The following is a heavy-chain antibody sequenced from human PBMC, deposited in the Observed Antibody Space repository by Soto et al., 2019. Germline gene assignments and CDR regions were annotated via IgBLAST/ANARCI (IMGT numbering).Heavy chain of an antibody. CDR3: ARGHRPSKSQLIAVAEDLWDY. CDR2: ISYDGSNK. D-gene: IGHD6-19*01. Sequence: QVQLVESGGGVVQPGRSLRLSCAASGFTFSSYAMHWVRQAPGKGLEWVAVISYDGSNKYYADSVKGRFTISRDNSKNTLYLQMNSLRAEDTAGYYCARGHRPSKSQLIAVAEDLWDYWGQGTLVTVSS. V-gene: IGHV3-30-3*01. J-gene: IGHJ4*02. CDR1: GFTFSSYA.